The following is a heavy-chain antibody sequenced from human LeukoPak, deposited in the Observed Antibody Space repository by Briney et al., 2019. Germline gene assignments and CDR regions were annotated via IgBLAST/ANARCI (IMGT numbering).Heavy chain of an antibody. CDR1: GFTFSSYA. D-gene: IGHD6-19*01. CDR3: AKELSSGWYLSSFDY. Sequence: PGGSLRLSCAASGFTFSSYAMHWVRQAPGKGLEWVAFIRYDGSNKYYADSVKGRFTISRDNSKNTLYLQMNSLRAEDTAVYYCAKELSSGWYLSSFDYWGQGTLVTVSS. J-gene: IGHJ4*02. CDR2: IRYDGSNK. V-gene: IGHV3-30*02.